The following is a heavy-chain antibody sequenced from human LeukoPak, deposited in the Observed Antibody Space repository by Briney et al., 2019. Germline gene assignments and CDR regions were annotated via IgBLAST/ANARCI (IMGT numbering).Heavy chain of an antibody. V-gene: IGHV3-48*01. CDR2: ISSSSSTI. CDR1: GFTFSSYS. D-gene: IGHD4-17*01. J-gene: IGHJ4*02. CDR3: ARGGDYTGDY. Sequence: GGSLRLSCAASGFTFSSYSMNWVRQAPRKRLECVSYISSSSSTIYYADSVKGRFTISRDNAKNSLYLQMNSLRAEDTAVYYCARGGDYTGDYWGQGTLVTVSS.